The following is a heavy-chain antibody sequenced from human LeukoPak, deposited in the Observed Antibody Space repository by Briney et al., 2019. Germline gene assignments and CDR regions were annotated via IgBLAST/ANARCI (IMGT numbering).Heavy chain of an antibody. J-gene: IGHJ6*02. CDR2: IKQDGSEK. CDR1: GFTFSNYW. D-gene: IGHD6-13*01. V-gene: IGHV3-7*01. Sequence: GGSLRLSCVATGFTFSNYWRNWVRQAPGKGLEWVATIKQDGSEKYYVDSVKGRFTISRDNAKNSLYLQMNSLRAEDTAVYYCARTGSSWSSAYYYYGTDVWGQGTTVTVSS. CDR3: ARTGSSWSSAYYYYGTDV.